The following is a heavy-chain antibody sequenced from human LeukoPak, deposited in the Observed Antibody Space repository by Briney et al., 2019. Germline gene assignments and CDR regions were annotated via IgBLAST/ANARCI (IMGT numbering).Heavy chain of an antibody. J-gene: IGHJ5*02. CDR3: VTEPGYCTGGRCYGGWFDP. V-gene: IGHV4-34*01. Sequence: SETLSLTCAVYGGSFSGYYWSWIRQAPGKGLEWIGEINHSGNTNYNPSLKSRVTISVDTSKNQFSLKLSSVTAADTAVYYCVTEPGYCTGGRCYGGWFDPWGQGTLVTVSS. CDR1: GGSFSGYY. CDR2: INHSGNT. D-gene: IGHD2-15*01.